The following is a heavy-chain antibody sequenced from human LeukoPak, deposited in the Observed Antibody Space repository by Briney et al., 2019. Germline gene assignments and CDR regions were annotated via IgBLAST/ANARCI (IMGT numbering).Heavy chain of an antibody. CDR1: GFTVSSTY. CDR3: ARDWNYGGNIDY. Sequence: GGSLRLSCAASGFTVSSTYMTWVRQAPGKGLEWVSIIYIDGTTYYADSVKGRFTISRDNAKNTVYLQMNSLRAEDTAVYYCARDWNYGGNIDYWGQGTLVTVSS. V-gene: IGHV3-66*01. CDR2: IYIDGTT. D-gene: IGHD4-23*01. J-gene: IGHJ4*02.